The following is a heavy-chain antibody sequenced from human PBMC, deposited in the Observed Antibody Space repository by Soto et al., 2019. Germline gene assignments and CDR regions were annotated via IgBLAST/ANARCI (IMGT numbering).Heavy chain of an antibody. V-gene: IGHV3-15*01. CDR1: EITFIKAW. D-gene: IGHD4-4*01. CDR2: IKSKSDGGTT. J-gene: IGHJ6*02. CDR3: TTNFYSDYGMDV. Sequence: EVQLVESGGGLVKPGGSLSLSFAASEITFIKAWMNWVRRSPGKGLEWVGGIKSKSDGGTTDYAAPVKGRVTNSRDDSKNTLCLQMNSLKTEDTAVYYCTTNFYSDYGMDVWGQGTTVTVSS.